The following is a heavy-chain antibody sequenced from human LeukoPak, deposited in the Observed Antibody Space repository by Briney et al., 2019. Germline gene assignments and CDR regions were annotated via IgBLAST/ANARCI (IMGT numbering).Heavy chain of an antibody. D-gene: IGHD5-12*01. CDR2: IYYTGST. CDR3: ARDRGDGYDYFWDY. V-gene: IGHV4-59*01. J-gene: IGHJ4*02. Sequence: SETLSLTCTVSGGSISTYYWSWIRQPPGKGLEWIGYIYYTGSTNYNPSLKSRVTISVDTSKNQFSLKLSSVTASDTAVYYCARDRGDGYDYFWDYWGQGTLVTVSS. CDR1: GGSISTYY.